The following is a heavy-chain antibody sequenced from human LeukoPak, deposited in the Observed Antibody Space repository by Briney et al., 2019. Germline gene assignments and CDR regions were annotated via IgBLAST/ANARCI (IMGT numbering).Heavy chain of an antibody. J-gene: IGHJ4*02. CDR2: IFYSGST. V-gene: IGHV4-59*08. CDR1: GGSISSYY. CDR3: ARQPYMLGAYYFDY. Sequence: SETLSLTCTVSGGSISSYYWSWIRQPPGEGLEWIGYIFYSGSTNYNPSLKSRVTISVDTSKNQFSLKLGSVTAADTAVYYCARQPYMLGAYYFDYWGQGTLVTVSS. D-gene: IGHD1-26*01.